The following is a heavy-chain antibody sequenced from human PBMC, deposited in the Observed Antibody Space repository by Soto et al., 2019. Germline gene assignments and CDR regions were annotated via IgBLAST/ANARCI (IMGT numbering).Heavy chain of an antibody. Sequence: QVHLVESGGAVVQPGTSLRLSCTASGFTFSSYRMHWVRQAPGKGLEWVAIIWYDRSHKFYVDSVKGRFAVPRRTCKTRVCVQMMSLTGAGTAVCYCARPRFSGDVPDALAIWGRGTLVTISS. J-gene: IGHJ3*02. D-gene: IGHD5-12*01. V-gene: IGHV3-33*01. CDR3: ARPRFSGDVPDALAI. CDR1: GFTFSSYR. CDR2: IWYDRSHK.